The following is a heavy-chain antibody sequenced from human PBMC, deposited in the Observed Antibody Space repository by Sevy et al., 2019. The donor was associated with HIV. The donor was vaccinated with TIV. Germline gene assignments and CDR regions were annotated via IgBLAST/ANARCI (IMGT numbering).Heavy chain of an antibody. V-gene: IGHV3-11*04. D-gene: IGHD3-22*01. CDR2: ISSSGSTI. CDR1: GFTFSDYY. J-gene: IGHJ5*02. CDR3: AGGDYYDSSGYSQLFDP. Sequence: GGSLRLSCAASGFTFSDYYMSWIRQAPGKGLEWVSYISSSGSTIYYADSVKGRFTISRDNAKNSLYLQMNSPRAEDTAVYYCAGGDYYDSSGYSQLFDPWGQGTLVTVSS.